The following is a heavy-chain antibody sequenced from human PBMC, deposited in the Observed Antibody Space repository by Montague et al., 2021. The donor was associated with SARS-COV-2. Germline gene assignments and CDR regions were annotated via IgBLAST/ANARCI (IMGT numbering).Heavy chain of an antibody. CDR3: AHVGMACSGGSCYPKIKDWYFDL. V-gene: IGHV2-5*02. D-gene: IGHD2-15*01. CDR1: GFSLSTSGVG. Sequence: PALVKPTQTLTLTCTFSGFSLSTSGVGVGWIRQPPGKALEWLALIYWDDDKRYSPSLKSRLTITKYTSKNQVVLTMTNMDPVDKATYYCAHVGMACSGGSCYPKIKDWYFDLWGRGTLVTVSS. J-gene: IGHJ2*01. CDR2: IYWDDDK.